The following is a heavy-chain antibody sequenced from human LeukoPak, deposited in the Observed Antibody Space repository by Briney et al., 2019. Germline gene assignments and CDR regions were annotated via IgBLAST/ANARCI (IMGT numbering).Heavy chain of an antibody. Sequence: ASVKVSCKASGYSFTTDDITWVRQAPAQGLEWMGWINTYNGNTNYVQKFQGRVTMTTEKSTSKAYMVLRSPRFADTAVCYCAWAQATVAGTEYFDPWGQGTLVTASS. J-gene: IGHJ5*02. V-gene: IGHV1-18*01. CDR1: GYSFTTDD. D-gene: IGHD6-19*01. CDR3: AWAQATVAGTEYFDP. CDR2: INTYNGNT.